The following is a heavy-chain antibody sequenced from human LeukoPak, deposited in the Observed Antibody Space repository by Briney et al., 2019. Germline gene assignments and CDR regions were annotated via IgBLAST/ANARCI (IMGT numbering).Heavy chain of an antibody. CDR3: AKWGDYDVLTGYYDSDY. V-gene: IGHV3-23*01. J-gene: IGHJ4*02. D-gene: IGHD3-9*01. CDR2: VSGRDTST. CDR1: GFTFSNYA. Sequence: PGGSRRLSCAASGFTFSNYAISWVRQAPGKGLEWVSAVSGRDTSTYYADSVKGRFTISRDNSKNTLYLQMNSLRAEDTAIYYCAKWGDYDVLTGYYDSDYWGQGTLVTVSS.